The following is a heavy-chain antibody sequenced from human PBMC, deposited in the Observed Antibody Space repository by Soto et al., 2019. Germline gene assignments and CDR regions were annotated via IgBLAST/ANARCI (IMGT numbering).Heavy chain of an antibody. V-gene: IGHV1-2*02. CDR2: INPKFGDT. D-gene: IGHD3-10*02. J-gene: IGHJ6*02. CDR1: GYTFTAYH. Sequence: QVRLVQSGAEVKEPGDSVRVSCEASGYTFTAYHIHWVRQAPGQGLEWMGWINPKFGDTGYAQDFQARVSMTSDMAISTVYMELSRLTSDDTAIYYCARNMDYYYGRGSGNGHGVWGQGTTVTVFS. CDR3: ARNMDYYYGRGSGNGHGV.